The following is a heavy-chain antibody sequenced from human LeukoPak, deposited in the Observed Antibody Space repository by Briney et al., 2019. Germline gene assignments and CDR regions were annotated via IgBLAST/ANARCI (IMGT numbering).Heavy chain of an antibody. J-gene: IGHJ6*03. Sequence: SETLSLTCSVSDDSITMYYWTWIRQPPGKGLEWIGYVDHTGSTNFNPPLNGRVSISSDTTNNLFSLRLRSVTAADTAVYFCARGRVSSSTWYSTYYYYFYVDVWGKGTTVTVSS. V-gene: IGHV4-59*01. D-gene: IGHD1-1*01. CDR1: DDSITMYY. CDR2: VDHTGST. CDR3: ARGRVSSSTWYSTYYYYFYVDV.